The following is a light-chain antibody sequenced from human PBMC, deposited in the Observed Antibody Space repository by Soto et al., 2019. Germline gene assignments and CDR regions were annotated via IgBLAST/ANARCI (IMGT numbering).Light chain of an antibody. CDR2: AAS. V-gene: IGKV1-8*01. CDR1: QGISSY. Sequence: AIRMTQSPSSLSASTGDRVTITCRASQGISSYLAWYQQKPGKAPKLLIYAASTLQSGVPSRFSGSGSGTDFTLTISCLQSEDFATYYCQQYYSYPFFFGQGTKVDIK. J-gene: IGKJ1*01. CDR3: QQYYSYPFF.